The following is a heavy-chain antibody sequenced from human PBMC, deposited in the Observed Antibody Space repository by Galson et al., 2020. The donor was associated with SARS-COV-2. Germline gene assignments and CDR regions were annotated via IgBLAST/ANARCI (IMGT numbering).Heavy chain of an antibody. J-gene: IGHJ4*02. D-gene: IGHD3-10*01. CDR2: ISYDGSNK. Sequence: GGSLRLSCAASGFTFSSYAMHWVRQAPGKGLEWVAVISYDGSNKYYADSVKGRFTISRDNSKNTLYLQMNSLRAEDTAVYYCARGGYYGSGSYFKDDYWGQGTLVTVSS. CDR1: GFTFSSYA. V-gene: IGHV3-30-3*01. CDR3: ARGGYYGSGSYFKDDY.